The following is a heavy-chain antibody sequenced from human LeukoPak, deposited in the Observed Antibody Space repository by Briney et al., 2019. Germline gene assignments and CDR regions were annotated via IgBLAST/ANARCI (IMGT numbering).Heavy chain of an antibody. CDR1: GGSISSSSYY. CDR3: ARLANLFDY. V-gene: IGHV4-39*01. CDR2: IYYSGST. J-gene: IGHJ4*02. Sequence: SETLSLTCTVSGGSISSSSYYWGWLRQPPGTGLGWIGSIYYSGSTYYNPSLKSRVTISVDTSKNQFSLKLSSVTAADTAVYYCARLANLFDYWGQGTLVTVSS.